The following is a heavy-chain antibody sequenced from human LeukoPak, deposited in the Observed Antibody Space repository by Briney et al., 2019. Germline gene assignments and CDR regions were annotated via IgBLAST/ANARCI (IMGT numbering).Heavy chain of an antibody. D-gene: IGHD3-22*01. V-gene: IGHV3-53*01. Sequence: PGGSLRLSCAASGFIVSSNYMSWVRQAPGKGPEWVSVISSGGNTYYADSVKGRFTISRDNSKNTVFLQMNSLRAEDTAVYYCAREVRGYYFDYWGQGTLVTVSS. J-gene: IGHJ4*02. CDR2: ISSGGNT. CDR1: GFIVSSNY. CDR3: AREVRGYYFDY.